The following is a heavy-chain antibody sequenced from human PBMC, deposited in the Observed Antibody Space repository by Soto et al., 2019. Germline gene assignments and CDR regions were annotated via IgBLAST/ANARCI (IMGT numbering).Heavy chain of an antibody. V-gene: IGHV3-30*03. CDR2: ISYDGTNE. CDR1: GFSFLSYG. D-gene: IGHD6-19*01. Sequence: GGSLRLSCAASGFSFLSYGIHWVRQAPGKGLEWVALISYDGTNEYYADSVKGRFAISRDNSKNTLYLQMNSLRAEDTAVYYCARDIAVTAPAYYYYGMDVWGLGTTVTVSS. CDR3: ARDIAVTAPAYYYYGMDV. J-gene: IGHJ6*02.